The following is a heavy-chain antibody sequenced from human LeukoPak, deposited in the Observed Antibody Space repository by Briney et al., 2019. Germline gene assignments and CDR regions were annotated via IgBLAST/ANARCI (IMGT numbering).Heavy chain of an antibody. Sequence: GRSLRLSCAASGFTFDDYAMHWVRQAPGKGLEWVSSINWNSDNVAYADSVKGRFTISRDNARNSLYLQMNSLRAEDTAFYYCAKDVVAGSFFLLYRGQGTLVTVSS. CDR1: GFTFDDYA. J-gene: IGHJ4*02. CDR3: AKDVVAGSFFLLY. CDR2: INWNSDNV. V-gene: IGHV3-9*01. D-gene: IGHD6-19*01.